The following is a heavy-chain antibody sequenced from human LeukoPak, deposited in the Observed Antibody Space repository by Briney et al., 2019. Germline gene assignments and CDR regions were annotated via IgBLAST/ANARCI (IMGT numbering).Heavy chain of an antibody. CDR1: GLTSSSYA. Sequence: PGGSLRLSCAASGLTSSSYAMHWVRQAPGKGLEWVAVISYDGSNKYYADSVKGRFTISRDNSKNTLYLQRNSRKTEDTAVYYCTTDLHTNPAKWYYVDDWSQPRLATVSS. D-gene: IGHD2-8*01. CDR2: ISYDGSNK. J-gene: IGHJ4*01. CDR3: TTDLHTNPAKWYYVDD. V-gene: IGHV3-30*04.